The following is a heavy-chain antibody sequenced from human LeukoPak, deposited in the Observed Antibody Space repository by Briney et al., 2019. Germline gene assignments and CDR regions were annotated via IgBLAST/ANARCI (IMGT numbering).Heavy chain of an antibody. CDR1: GYTFTSYY. Sequence: ASVKVSGKASGYTFTSYYMHWVRQAPGQGLEWMGIINPSGGSTSYAQKFQGRVTMTRDTSTSTVYMELSSLRSEDTAVYYCARDGTAAAGPYYFDYWGQGTLVTVSS. CDR2: INPSGGST. J-gene: IGHJ4*02. D-gene: IGHD6-13*01. CDR3: ARDGTAAAGPYYFDY. V-gene: IGHV1-46*01.